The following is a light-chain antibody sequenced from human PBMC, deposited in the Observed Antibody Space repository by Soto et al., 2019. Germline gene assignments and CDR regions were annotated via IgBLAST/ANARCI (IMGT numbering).Light chain of an antibody. Sequence: QAVVTQAPSLTVSPGGTVTLTCGSSTGAVTSGHYPYWFQQKPGQAPRTLIYDTNNKQSWTPARFSGSLLGGKAALTLSGAQPEDEAEYYCLLSYSGGQVFGGGTKLTVL. CDR2: DTN. CDR1: TGAVTSGHY. CDR3: LLSYSGGQV. J-gene: IGLJ2*01. V-gene: IGLV7-46*01.